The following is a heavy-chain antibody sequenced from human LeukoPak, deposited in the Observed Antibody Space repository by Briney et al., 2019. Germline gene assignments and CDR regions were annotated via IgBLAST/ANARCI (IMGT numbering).Heavy chain of an antibody. CDR3: AKSRSSSPEYFDY. D-gene: IGHD6-6*01. CDR1: GFTFSRYA. J-gene: IGHJ4*02. V-gene: IGHV3-23*01. Sequence: GGSLRLYCAASGFTFSRYAMSWVRQAPGKGLECVSAISGSGGSTYYADSVKGRYTISRDNPKNTLYLQMNSVRAEDTAVYYCAKSRSSSPEYFDYWGQGTLVTVSS. CDR2: ISGSGGST.